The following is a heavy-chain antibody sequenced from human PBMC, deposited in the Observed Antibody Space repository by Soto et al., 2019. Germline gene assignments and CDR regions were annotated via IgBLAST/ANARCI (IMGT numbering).Heavy chain of an antibody. J-gene: IGHJ4*02. CDR1: GVSIRSSSYY. D-gene: IGHD6-19*01. CDR3: ARQRQWLVQGLDD. CDR2: IYYSGST. Sequence: SETLSLTCTVSGVSIRSSSYYWVWIRQPPGKGLEWIGSIYYSGSTYYNPSLKSRVTISVDTSKNQFSLKLSSVTAADTAVYYGARQRQWLVQGLDDGGQATRANVAS. V-gene: IGHV4-39*01.